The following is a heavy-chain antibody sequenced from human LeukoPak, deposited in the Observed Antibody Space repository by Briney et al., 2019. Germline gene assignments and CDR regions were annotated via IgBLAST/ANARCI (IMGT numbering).Heavy chain of an antibody. CDR3: AREGSMTARPFVSIDY. V-gene: IGHV4-4*07. CDR2: IHTSGSV. D-gene: IGHD6-6*01. CDR1: GGSISSYY. Sequence: KPSETPSLTCTVPGGSISSYYWSWGRPPAGKGLEWIGRIHTSGSVDYNPSLKSRVTMSVDTSKNQFSLRLSSVTAADTAMYYCAREGSMTARPFVSIDYWGQGTLVTVSS. J-gene: IGHJ4*02.